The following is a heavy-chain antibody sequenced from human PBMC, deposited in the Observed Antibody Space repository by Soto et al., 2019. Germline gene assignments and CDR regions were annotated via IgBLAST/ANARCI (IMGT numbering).Heavy chain of an antibody. CDR3: ARGVSAGVDY. J-gene: IGHJ4*02. D-gene: IGHD1-26*01. V-gene: IGHV1-8*01. CDR2: MQPSTGRT. Sequence: QVQLVQSGAEVREPGASVKVSCKASGYSFTSLDINWVRQTAGQGLEWMGWMQPSTGRTVYAQKFQGRVTMTRDTSINTAYMELTTLTADDTALYDCARGVSAGVDYWGQGTLVTVSS. CDR1: GYSFTSLD.